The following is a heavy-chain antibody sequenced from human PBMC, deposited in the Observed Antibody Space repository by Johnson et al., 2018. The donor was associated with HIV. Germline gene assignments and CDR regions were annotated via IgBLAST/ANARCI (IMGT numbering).Heavy chain of an antibody. D-gene: IGHD3-10*01. J-gene: IGHJ3*02. V-gene: IGHV3-23*04. CDR3: ARNVLLWFGESADAFDI. CDR1: GFTFSSYA. Sequence: VQLVESGGGLVQPGGSLRLSCAASGFTFSSYAMSWVRQAPGKGLEWVSAISGSGGRTYYADSVKGRFTISRDNSKNTLYLQMNSLRAEDTAVYYCARNVLLWFGESADAFDIWGQGTMVTVSS. CDR2: ISGSGGRT.